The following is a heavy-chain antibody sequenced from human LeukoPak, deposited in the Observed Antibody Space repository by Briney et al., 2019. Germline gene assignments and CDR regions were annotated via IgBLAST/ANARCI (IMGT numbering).Heavy chain of an antibody. D-gene: IGHD2-15*01. V-gene: IGHV3-48*01. CDR3: VRDASGYS. CDR1: GFTFSNYG. Sequence: GGSLRLSCVASGFTFSNYGMTWVRQAPGKGLECVSYISSSSSTEYYADSVRGRFTISRDNARNSLYLQMDSLRAEDTAVYFCVRDASGYSWGQGTLVTVSS. J-gene: IGHJ4*02. CDR2: ISSSSSTE.